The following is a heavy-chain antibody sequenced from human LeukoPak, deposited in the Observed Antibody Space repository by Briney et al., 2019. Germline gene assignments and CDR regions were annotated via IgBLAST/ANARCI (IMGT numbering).Heavy chain of an antibody. CDR2: IHYSGSA. CDR3: ARGANWGSPDY. D-gene: IGHD7-27*01. CDR1: GGSISRSY. V-gene: IGHV4-59*08. Sequence: SETLSLTCSVSGGSISRSYWSWIRQSPGKRLEWIGYIHYSGSASYNPSLRSRVTMSIATSKDQFSLSLRSVTAADAAVYYCARGANWGSPDYWGQGTLVTVSS. J-gene: IGHJ4*02.